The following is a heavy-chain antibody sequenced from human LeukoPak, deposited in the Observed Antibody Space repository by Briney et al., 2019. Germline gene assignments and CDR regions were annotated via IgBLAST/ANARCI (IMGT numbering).Heavy chain of an antibody. Sequence: GGSLRLSCAASGFTFSSYSMNWVRQAPGKGLEWVSSISSSSSYIYYADSVKGRFTISRDNAKNSLYLQMNSLRAEDTAVYYCARGAYCSGGSCYSDFDYWGQGTLVTVSP. J-gene: IGHJ4*02. V-gene: IGHV3-21*01. D-gene: IGHD2-15*01. CDR3: ARGAYCSGGSCYSDFDY. CDR2: ISSSSSYI. CDR1: GFTFSSYS.